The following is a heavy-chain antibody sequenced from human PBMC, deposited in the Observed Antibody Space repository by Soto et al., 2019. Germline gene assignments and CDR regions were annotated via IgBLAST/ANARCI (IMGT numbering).Heavy chain of an antibody. CDR3: AKESGWEPRLLDH. Sequence: ASVKVSCKTSGYTFTGSWLHWVRQAPGQGLEWMGWINPRSGDTRYAEKFQGSVTMTSDTSINTAYLSLNNLRSDQTAVYYCAKESGWEPRLLDHWGKGTLVTVS. J-gene: IGHJ4*02. D-gene: IGHD1-26*01. CDR2: INPRSGDT. CDR1: GYTFTGSW. V-gene: IGHV1-2*02.